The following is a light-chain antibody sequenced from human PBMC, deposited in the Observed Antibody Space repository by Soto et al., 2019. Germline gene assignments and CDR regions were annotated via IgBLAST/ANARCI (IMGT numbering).Light chain of an antibody. CDR2: EVS. Sequence: QSVLTQPASVSGSPGQSITISCTGTTSDVGGYKYVSWYQQHPGKAPKLMIYEVSNRPSGVSNRFSGSKSGNTASLTISGLQAEDEADYYCISYTSGSTWVFGGGTKLTVL. CDR1: TSDVGGYKY. V-gene: IGLV2-14*01. CDR3: ISYTSGSTWV. J-gene: IGLJ3*02.